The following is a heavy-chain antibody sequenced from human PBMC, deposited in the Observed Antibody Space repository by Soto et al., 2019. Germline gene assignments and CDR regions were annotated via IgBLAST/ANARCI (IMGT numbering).Heavy chain of an antibody. CDR3: ARDRCYDGTCYSASDS. Sequence: EVQLLESEGGLVQPGRSLRLSCAASGFRFSTYNMDWVRQAPGKGPEWIAHISTTSFTIYYADSVKGRFTISRDNDRNSLYLEMNSLRDEDTAVYYCARDRCYDGTCYSASDSWGQGTLVTVSS. CDR2: ISTTSFTI. J-gene: IGHJ5*01. D-gene: IGHD2-15*01. V-gene: IGHV3-48*02. CDR1: GFRFSTYN.